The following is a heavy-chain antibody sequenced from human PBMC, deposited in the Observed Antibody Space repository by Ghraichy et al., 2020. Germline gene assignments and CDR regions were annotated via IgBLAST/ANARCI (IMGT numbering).Heavy chain of an antibody. V-gene: IGHV3-30*04. Sequence: GGSLRLSCAGSGFTFSGYAMHWVRQAPAKGLEWVADISDAGTNEHYVESMKGRFTISRDNPKNTVYLQMNSLRPEDTAVYYCARATREWLGRYYGVDVWGQGTTVIVS. CDR1: GFTFSGYA. CDR2: ISDAGTNE. CDR3: ARATREWLGRYYGVDV. D-gene: IGHD3-10*01. J-gene: IGHJ6*02.